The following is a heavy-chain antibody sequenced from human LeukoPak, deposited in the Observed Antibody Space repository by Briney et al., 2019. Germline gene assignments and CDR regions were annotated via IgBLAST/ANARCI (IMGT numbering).Heavy chain of an antibody. CDR1: GFTFSSYS. CDR2: ISGSSSYI. J-gene: IGHJ4*02. V-gene: IGHV3-21*01. Sequence: PGGSLRLSCAASGFTFSSYSMNWVRQAPGKGLEWVSSISGSSSYIYYADSVKGRFTISRDNAKNSLYLQMNSLRAEDTAVYYCARDWTEPRRYFDYWGQGTLVTVSS. D-gene: IGHD3/OR15-3a*01. CDR3: ARDWTEPRRYFDY.